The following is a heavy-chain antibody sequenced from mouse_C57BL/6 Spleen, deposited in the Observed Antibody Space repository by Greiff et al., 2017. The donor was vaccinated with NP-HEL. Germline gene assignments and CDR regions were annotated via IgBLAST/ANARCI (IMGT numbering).Heavy chain of an antibody. J-gene: IGHJ4*01. CDR1: GFTFSDYG. CDR2: ISSGSSTI. Sequence: EVMLVESGGGLVKPGGSLKLSCAASGFTFSDYGMHWVRQAPEKGLEWVAYISSGSSTIYYADTVKGRFTISRDNAKNTLFLQMTSLRSEDTAMYYCARYYGSSYGYAMDYWGQGTSVTVSS. D-gene: IGHD1-1*01. CDR3: ARYYGSSYGYAMDY. V-gene: IGHV5-17*01.